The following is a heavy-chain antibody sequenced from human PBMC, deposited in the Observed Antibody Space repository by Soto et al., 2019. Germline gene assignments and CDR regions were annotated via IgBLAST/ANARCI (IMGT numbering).Heavy chain of an antibody. D-gene: IGHD2-15*01. V-gene: IGHV2-5*02. CDR3: EHGSVGFFDY. CDR2: IYWDDNK. CDR1: LFSLTTSGVH. Sequence: XGPTLMNPTQTLPLTCTFSLFSLTTSGVHVGWIRQPPGKALEWLALIYWDDNKRYSPSLKSRLTITKDTSKNQVVLTMTNMDPVDTATYYCEHGSVGFFDYWGQGTLVTVSS. J-gene: IGHJ4*02.